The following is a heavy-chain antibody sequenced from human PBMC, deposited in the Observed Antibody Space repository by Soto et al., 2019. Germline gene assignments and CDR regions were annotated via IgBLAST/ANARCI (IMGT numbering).Heavy chain of an antibody. CDR1: GFTFSSYG. J-gene: IGHJ4*02. CDR3: ARDLGGYSYGPYY. D-gene: IGHD5-18*01. CDR2: IWYDGSNK. V-gene: IGHV3-33*01. Sequence: PGGSLRLSCAASGFTFSSYGMHWVRQAPGKGLEWVAVIWYDGSNKYYADSVKGRFTISRDNSKNTLYLQMNSLRAEDTAVYYCARDLGGYSYGPYYWGQGTLVTVSS.